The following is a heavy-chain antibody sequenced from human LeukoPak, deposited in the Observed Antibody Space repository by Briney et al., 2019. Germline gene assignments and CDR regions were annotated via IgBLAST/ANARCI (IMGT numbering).Heavy chain of an antibody. CDR2: INHSGST. D-gene: IGHD2-15*01. Sequence: PSETLSLTCAVYGGSFSGYYWSWIRQPPGEGLEWIGEINHSGSTNYNPSLKSRVTISVDTSKNQFSLKLSSVTAADTAVYYCARGTSSVVVVAATQRYYYYYYMDVWGKGTTVTVSS. J-gene: IGHJ6*03. CDR3: ARGTSSVVVVAATQRYYYYYYMDV. V-gene: IGHV4-34*01. CDR1: GGSFSGYY.